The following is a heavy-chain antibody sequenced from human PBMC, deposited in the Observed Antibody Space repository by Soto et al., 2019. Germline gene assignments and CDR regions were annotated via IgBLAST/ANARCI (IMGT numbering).Heavy chain of an antibody. CDR2: ISAYNGNT. CDR3: ARDLPPVDY. V-gene: IGHV1-18*01. Sequence: QIQLVQSGAEVKKPGASVKVSCKASGYTFSSYHITWVRQAPGQGLEWMGWISAYNGNTNYAQNLQSRVTMTTDPSTSTAYMELRSLGSDDTAVYYCARDLPPVDYWGQGTLVTVSS. CDR1: GYTFSSYH. J-gene: IGHJ4*02.